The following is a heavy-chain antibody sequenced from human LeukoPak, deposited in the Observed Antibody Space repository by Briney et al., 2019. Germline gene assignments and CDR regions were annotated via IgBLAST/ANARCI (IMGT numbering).Heavy chain of an antibody. J-gene: IGHJ4*02. CDR3: VHSNILTLGGIDS. Sequence: SGPTLVKPTQTLTLTCTFSGFSLTTSGVGVGWIRQPPGKALEWLGLIYWDDDVRYNPSLKRRLTITKDTSKNQVVLTVTNMDPVDTATYYCVHSNILTLGGIDSWGQGTLVIVSS. CDR1: GFSLTTSGVG. D-gene: IGHD3-9*01. V-gene: IGHV2-5*02. CDR2: IYWDDDV.